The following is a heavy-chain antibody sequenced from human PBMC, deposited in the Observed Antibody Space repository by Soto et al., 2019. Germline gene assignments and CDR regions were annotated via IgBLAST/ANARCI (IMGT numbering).Heavy chain of an antibody. CDR2: IYYSGST. V-gene: IGHV4-30-4*08. CDR1: GGSISSGGYY. J-gene: IGHJ4*02. D-gene: IGHD5-12*01. CDR3: ASVDIVATIIDS. Sequence: SETLSLTCTVSGGSISSGGYYWSWIRQHPGKGLEWIGYIYYSGSTYYNPSLKSRIAMSVDTSKNQFSLRLSSVTAADTAVYYCASVDIVATIIDSWGQGTLVTVSS.